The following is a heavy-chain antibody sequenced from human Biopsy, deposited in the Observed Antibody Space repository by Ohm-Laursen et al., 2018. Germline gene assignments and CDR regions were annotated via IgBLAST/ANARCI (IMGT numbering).Heavy chain of an antibody. CDR2: IYNDGINE. J-gene: IGHJ2*01. V-gene: IGHV3-33*08. CDR1: GFSFSSYW. CDR3: ARDLRGHWFFDL. Sequence: SLRLSCSASGFSFSSYWMHWVRQGPGKGLEWVAAIYNDGINEYYADSVKGRFTISRDDSKNTLYLQMNSLRVEDTAVFYCARDLRGHWFFDLWGRGTLVTVSS. D-gene: IGHD5/OR15-5a*01.